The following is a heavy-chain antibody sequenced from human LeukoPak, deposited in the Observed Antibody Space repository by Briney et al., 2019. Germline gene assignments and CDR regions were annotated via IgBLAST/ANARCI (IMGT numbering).Heavy chain of an antibody. CDR2: ISSSSSYI. D-gene: IGHD3-3*01. CDR3: AQSHDFWSGYRYWYFDY. J-gene: IGHJ4*02. V-gene: IGHV3-21*03. CDR1: GLTFNSYN. Sequence: GGSLRLSCAPSGLTFNSYNMNWVRQAPGKGLEWVSSISSSSSYIYYADSVKDRFTISRDNAKNSLYLQTNSLSAEDAAVYYCAQSHDFWSGYRYWYFDYWGQGTLVTFFS.